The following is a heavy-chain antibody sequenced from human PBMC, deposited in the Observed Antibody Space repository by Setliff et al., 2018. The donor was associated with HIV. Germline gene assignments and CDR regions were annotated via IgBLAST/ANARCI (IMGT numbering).Heavy chain of an antibody. CDR1: GGPFSSYS. J-gene: IGHJ4*02. CDR3: AGSILTGYYTFGADY. Sequence: SVKVSCKASGGPFSSYSISWVRQAPGQGLEWMGGIIPIFVTTNYAQKFQGRVTITTDESTTTADMELSSLRSEDTALYYWAGSILTGYYTFGADYWGQGTRFTVAS. D-gene: IGHD3-9*01. V-gene: IGHV1-69*05. CDR2: IIPIFVTT.